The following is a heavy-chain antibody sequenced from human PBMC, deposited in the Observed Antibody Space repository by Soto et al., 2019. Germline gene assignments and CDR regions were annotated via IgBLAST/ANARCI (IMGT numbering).Heavy chain of an antibody. J-gene: IGHJ4*02. Sequence: QVQLQESGPGLVKPSQTLSLTCTVSGGSIINGDTYLNWIRQHPEKGLEWMGYINYRRTTNYNPALKSRILISINTSKNQFTPRLTSVTAADTAGYYCARDAPGVAPYWGQGTLVTVSS. D-gene: IGHD2-15*01. CDR3: ARDAPGVAPY. CDR1: GGSIINGDTY. CDR2: INYRRTT. V-gene: IGHV4-31*03.